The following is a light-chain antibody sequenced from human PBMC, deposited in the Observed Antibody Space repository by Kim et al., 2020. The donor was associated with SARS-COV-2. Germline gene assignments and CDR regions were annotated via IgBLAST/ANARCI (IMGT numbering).Light chain of an antibody. Sequence: SSELTQDPAVSVALGQTVRITCQGDSLRNNYASWYQQKPGQAPVLVIYGENNRPSGIPDRFSGSSPGNTASLTITGAQAEDEADYYCCSRDSSNKKYLFGSGTKVTVL. CDR1: SLRNNY. V-gene: IGLV3-19*01. J-gene: IGLJ1*01. CDR2: GEN. CDR3: CSRDSSNKKYL.